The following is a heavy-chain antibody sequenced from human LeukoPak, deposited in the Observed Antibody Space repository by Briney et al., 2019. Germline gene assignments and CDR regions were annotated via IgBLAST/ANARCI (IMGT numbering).Heavy chain of an antibody. J-gene: IGHJ4*02. CDR2: ISSSSSYI. CDR1: GFTFSSYS. CDR3: ARDINYSDSSDYLY. V-gene: IGHV3-21*01. Sequence: GGSLRLSCAASGFTFSSYSMNWVRQAPGKGVEWVSSISSSSSYIYYADSVKGRFTISRDNAKNSLYLQINSLRAEDTAVYYCARDINYSDSSDYLYWGQGTLVTVSS. D-gene: IGHD3-22*01.